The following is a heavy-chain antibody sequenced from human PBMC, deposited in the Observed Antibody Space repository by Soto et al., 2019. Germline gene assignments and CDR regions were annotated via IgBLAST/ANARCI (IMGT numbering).Heavy chain of an antibody. V-gene: IGHV3-30*18. D-gene: IGHD3-3*01. CDR3: AKDMYDFWSGYTKTYSYYYGMDV. J-gene: IGHJ6*02. Sequence: GGSLRLSCAASGFTFSSYGMHWVRQAPGKGLEWVAIISDDGSNKYYADSVKGRFTISRDNSKNTLYLQMNSLRAEDTAEYYCAKDMYDFWSGYTKTYSYYYGMDVWGQGTTVTV. CDR1: GFTFSSYG. CDR2: ISDDGSNK.